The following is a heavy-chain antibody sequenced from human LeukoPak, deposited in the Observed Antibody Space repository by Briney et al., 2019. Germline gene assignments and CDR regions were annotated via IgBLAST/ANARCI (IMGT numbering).Heavy chain of an antibody. CDR3: ARAELPSLFDY. V-gene: IGHV4-59*01. CDR1: GGSISSYY. D-gene: IGHD1-7*01. Sequence: KPSETLSLTCTVSGGSISSYYWSWIRQPPGKGLEWIGYIYYSGSTNYNPSLKSRVTISVDTSKTQFSLKLSSVTAADTAVYYCARAELPSLFDYWGQGTLVTVSS. J-gene: IGHJ4*02. CDR2: IYYSGST.